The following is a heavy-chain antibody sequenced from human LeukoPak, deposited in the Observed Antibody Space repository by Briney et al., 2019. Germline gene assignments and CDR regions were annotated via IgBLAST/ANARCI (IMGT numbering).Heavy chain of an antibody. CDR1: GGFFRGYY. CDR2: INFGGSI. D-gene: IGHD4-23*01. Sequence: SVTLSLTCAVYGGFFRGYYWSWIRQPPGKGLEWIGEINFGGSINYTPSLKSRVTISVDTSKYQFSLKLSSVTAADTAVYYCARGPRSYGGRLDYWGQGTLVTVSS. V-gene: IGHV4-34*01. J-gene: IGHJ4*02. CDR3: ARGPRSYGGRLDY.